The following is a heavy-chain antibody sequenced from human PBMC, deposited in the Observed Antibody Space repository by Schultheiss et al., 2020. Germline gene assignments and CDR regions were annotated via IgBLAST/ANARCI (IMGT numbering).Heavy chain of an antibody. V-gene: IGHV3-74*01. D-gene: IGHD2-8*02. Sequence: GESLKISCAASGFTFSSYAMNWVRQAPGKGLVWVSRINSDGSSTSYADSVKGRFTTSRDNAKNTLYLQMNSLRVEDTAVYYCASSYCTGDCYLDYWGQGTLVTVSS. CDR3: ASSYCTGDCYLDY. J-gene: IGHJ4*02. CDR2: INSDGSST. CDR1: GFTFSSYA.